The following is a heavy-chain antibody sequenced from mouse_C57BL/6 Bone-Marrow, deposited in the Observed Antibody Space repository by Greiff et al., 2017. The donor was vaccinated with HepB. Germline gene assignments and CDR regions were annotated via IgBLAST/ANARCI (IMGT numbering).Heavy chain of an antibody. V-gene: IGHV1-55*01. CDR3: ARSRGVYGYDVFFDY. D-gene: IGHD2-2*01. J-gene: IGHJ2*01. CDR2: IYPGSGST. CDR1: GYTFTSYW. Sequence: VQLQQPGAELVKPGASVKMSCKASGYTFTSYWITWVKQRPGQGLEWIGDIYPGSGSTNYNEKFKSKATLTVDTSSSTAYMQLSSLTSEDSAVYYCARSRGVYGYDVFFDYWGKGATLTVSS.